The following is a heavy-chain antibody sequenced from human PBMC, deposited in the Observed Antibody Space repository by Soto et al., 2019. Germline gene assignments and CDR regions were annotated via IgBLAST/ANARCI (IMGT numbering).Heavy chain of an antibody. V-gene: IGHV3-13*05. Sequence: PGGSLRLSCAASGFTFSSYDMHWVRQATGKGLEWVSAIGTAGDPYYPGSVKGRFTISRENAKNSLYLQMNSLGAGDTAVYYCARGSGYSGYQRSPFGMDVWGQGTTVTVSS. CDR1: GFTFSSYD. CDR2: IGTAGDP. J-gene: IGHJ6*02. D-gene: IGHD5-12*01. CDR3: ARGSGYSGYQRSPFGMDV.